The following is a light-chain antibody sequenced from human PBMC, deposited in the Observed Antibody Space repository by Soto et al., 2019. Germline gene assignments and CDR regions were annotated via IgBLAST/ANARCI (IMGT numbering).Light chain of an antibody. J-gene: IGLJ1*01. CDR3: SSYTSSSTHYV. V-gene: IGLV2-14*01. Sequence: QSVLTQPASVSGSPGQSITISCTGTSSDVGGYNYVSWYQHHPGKAPKLIIFEVSNRPSGVSNRFSASKSGNTASLTISGLQAEDEADYYCSSYTSSSTHYVFGTGTKLTVL. CDR1: SSDVGGYNY. CDR2: EVS.